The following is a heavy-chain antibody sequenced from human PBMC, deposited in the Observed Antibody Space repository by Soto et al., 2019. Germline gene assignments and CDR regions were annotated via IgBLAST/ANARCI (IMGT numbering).Heavy chain of an antibody. J-gene: IGHJ4*02. Sequence: QVQLQESGPGLVKPSQTLSLTCTVSGTTISSGDHYWSWIRQAPAKGLEWIGYMYYTGKTYYNTSLQSRVPLSVDTSKNQFSLKMTPVTAADPAMYFCASVYGRGDYFDFWGRGTLVSVSS. D-gene: IGHD1-26*01. CDR3: ASVYGRGDYFDF. V-gene: IGHV4-30-4*01. CDR1: GTTISSGDHY. CDR2: MYYTGKT.